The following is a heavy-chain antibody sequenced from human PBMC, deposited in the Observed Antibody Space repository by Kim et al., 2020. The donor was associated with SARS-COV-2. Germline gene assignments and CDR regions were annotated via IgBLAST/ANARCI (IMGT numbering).Heavy chain of an antibody. CDR2: SYI. D-gene: IGHD1-26*01. V-gene: IGHV3-21*01. CDR3: ARDGGGSYS. J-gene: IGHJ5*02. Sequence: SYIYYADSVKGRFTISRDNAKNSLYLQMNSLRAEDTAVYYCARDGGGSYSWGQGTLVTVSS.